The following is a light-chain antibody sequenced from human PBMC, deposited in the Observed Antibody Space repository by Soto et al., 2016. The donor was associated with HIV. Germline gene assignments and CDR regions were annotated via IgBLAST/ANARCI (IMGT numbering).Light chain of an antibody. CDR1: SLRNYY. Sequence: SSELTQDPAVSVALGQTVRITCQGDSLRNYYASWYQQKAGQAPVIVIYGKNNRPSGIPDRFSASSSGTTASLTITGAQAGDEGDYYCVSRDTNTNHLVVFGGGTKVTVL. CDR2: GKN. V-gene: IGLV3-19*01. CDR3: VSRDTNTNHLVV. J-gene: IGLJ3*02.